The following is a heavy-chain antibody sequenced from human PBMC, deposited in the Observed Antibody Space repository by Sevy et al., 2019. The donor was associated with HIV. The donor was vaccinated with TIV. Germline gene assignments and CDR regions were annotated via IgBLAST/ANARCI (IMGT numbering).Heavy chain of an antibody. CDR3: ARGPLFSPEYCSGGTCPTIDY. CDR1: GVSFSDYY. Sequence: SETLSLTCAVSGVSFSDYYWAWIRQPPGKGLEWIGEVSQSGSANYNPSLRRRVIMSLDTSNNHFSPKLTPVTAADTAVYYCARGPLFSPEYCSGGTCPTIDYWSQGTLVIVSS. V-gene: IGHV4-34*01. J-gene: IGHJ4*02. CDR2: VSQSGSA. D-gene: IGHD2-15*01.